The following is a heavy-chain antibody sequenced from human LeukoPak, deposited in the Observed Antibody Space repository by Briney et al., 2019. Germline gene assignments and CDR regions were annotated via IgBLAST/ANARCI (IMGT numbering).Heavy chain of an antibody. D-gene: IGHD1-26*01. CDR2: ISAYNGNT. Sequence: ASVKVSCKTSGYTFSGYYLHWVRQAPGQGLEWMGWISAYNGNTNYAQKLQGRVTMTTDTSTSTAYMELRSLRSDDTAVYYCARGPYSGSPADWGQGTLVTVSS. J-gene: IGHJ4*02. CDR3: ARGPYSGSPAD. V-gene: IGHV1-18*04. CDR1: GYTFSGYY.